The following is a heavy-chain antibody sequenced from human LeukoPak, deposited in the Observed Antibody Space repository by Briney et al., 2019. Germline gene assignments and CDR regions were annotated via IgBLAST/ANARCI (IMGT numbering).Heavy chain of an antibody. CDR1: GGSISSSSYY. V-gene: IGHV4-39*07. CDR3: ARLKHSSGYYHPPQSYYYYYMDV. J-gene: IGHJ6*03. Sequence: KPSETLSLTCTVSGGSISSSSYYWGWIRQPPGKGLEWIGSIYYSGSTYYNPSLKSRVTISVDTSKNQFSLKLSSVTAADTAVYHCARLKHSSGYYHPPQSYYYYYMDVWGKGTTVTVSS. CDR2: IYYSGST. D-gene: IGHD3-22*01.